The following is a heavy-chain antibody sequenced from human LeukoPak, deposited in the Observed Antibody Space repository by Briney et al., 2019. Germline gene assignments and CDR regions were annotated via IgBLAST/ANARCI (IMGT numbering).Heavy chain of an antibody. CDR1: GYTFTSYA. J-gene: IGHJ4*02. D-gene: IGHD2-2*01. V-gene: IGHV1-69*13. Sequence: SVKVSCKACGYTFTSYAMNWVRQAPGQGLEWMGGIIPIFGTANYAQKFQGRVTITADESTSTAYMELSSLRSEDTAVYYCARTGYCSSTSCYGVFDYWGQGTLVTVSS. CDR3: ARTGYCSSTSCYGVFDY. CDR2: IIPIFGTA.